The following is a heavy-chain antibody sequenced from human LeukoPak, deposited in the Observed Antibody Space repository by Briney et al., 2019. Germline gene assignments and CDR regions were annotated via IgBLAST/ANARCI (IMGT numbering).Heavy chain of an antibody. CDR3: AREMHYYDSSGPDDY. Sequence: ASVKVSCKASGYTFTSYYMHWVRQAPGQGLEWMGIINPSGGSTSYAQKFQGRVTMTRDTSTSTVYMELSSLRSEDTAVYYCAREMHYYDSSGPDDYWGQGTLVTVSS. CDR2: INPSGGST. V-gene: IGHV1-46*01. CDR1: GYTFTSYY. J-gene: IGHJ4*02. D-gene: IGHD3-22*01.